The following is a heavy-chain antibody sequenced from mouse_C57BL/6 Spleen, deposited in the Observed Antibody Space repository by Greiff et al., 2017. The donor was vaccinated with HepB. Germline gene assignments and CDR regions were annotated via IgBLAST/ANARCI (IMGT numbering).Heavy chain of an antibody. CDR1: GYSITSGYY. Sequence: EVKLMESGPGLVKPSQSLSLTCSVTGYSITSGYYWNWIRQFPGNKLEWMGYISYDGSNNYNPSLKNRISITRDTSKNQFFLKLNSVTTEDTATYYCARKCYDERNWYFDVWGTGTTVTVSS. J-gene: IGHJ1*03. D-gene: IGHD2-12*01. V-gene: IGHV3-6*01. CDR3: ARKCYDERNWYFDV. CDR2: ISYDGSN.